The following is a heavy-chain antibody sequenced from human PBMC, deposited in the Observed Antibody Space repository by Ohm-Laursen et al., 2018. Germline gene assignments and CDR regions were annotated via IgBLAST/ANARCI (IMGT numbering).Heavy chain of an antibody. CDR1: GYIFTGYY. CDR2: INPNSGDT. CDR3: ARGQPIDF. J-gene: IGHJ4*02. V-gene: IGHV1-2*02. Sequence: ASVKVSCKASGYIFTGYYMHWVRQAPGQGLEWMGWINPNSGDTNYAQKFQGRVTMTRDTSISTAYMELSSLRSEDTAMYYCARGQPIDFWGQGTLVTVSS.